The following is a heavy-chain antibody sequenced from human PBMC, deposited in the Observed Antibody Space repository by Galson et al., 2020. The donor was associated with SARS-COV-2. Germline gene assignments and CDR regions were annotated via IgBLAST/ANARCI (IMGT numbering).Heavy chain of an antibody. J-gene: IGHJ6*02. CDR2: ISYSGST. V-gene: IGHV4-59*01. D-gene: IGHD4-17*01. CDR1: DVSMTSYY. Sequence: ETSETLSLTCSVSDVSMTSYYWSWIRQPPGKGLEWLGYISYSGSTNYNPSLRSRVTILVDMSRNQFSLKLSSVTAADTAIYYCARDPAPLYGDNYYYGMDVWGRGTTVTVS. CDR3: ARDPAPLYGDNYYYGMDV.